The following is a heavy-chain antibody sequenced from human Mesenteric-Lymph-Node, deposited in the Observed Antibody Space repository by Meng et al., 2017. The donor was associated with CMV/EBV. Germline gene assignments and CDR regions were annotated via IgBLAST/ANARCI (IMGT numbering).Heavy chain of an antibody. D-gene: IGHD4-17*01. Sequence: SGYSFSNHWIAWVRQMPGNGLEWMGMIQPRDPQIVYSPSFQGQVIISADKSLSTAYLQWDSLKASDTAIYYCARHYGDRPNVDYVDPWGQGTLVTVSS. V-gene: IGHV5-51*01. J-gene: IGHJ5*02. CDR2: IQPRDPQI. CDR1: GYSFSNHW. CDR3: ARHYGDRPNVDYVDP.